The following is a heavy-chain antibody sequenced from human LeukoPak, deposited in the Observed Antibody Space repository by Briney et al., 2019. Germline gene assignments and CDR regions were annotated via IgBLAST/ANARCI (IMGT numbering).Heavy chain of an antibody. CDR3: ARCSDSSPGLYDY. J-gene: IGHJ4*02. V-gene: IGHV3-21*01. CDR2: ISSSSSHI. D-gene: IGHD6-13*01. Sequence: AGGSLRLSCAASGFTFSSYSMNWARQAPGKGLEWVSSISSSSSHIYYGDSLKGRFTISRDNAKNSLYLQINSLSDEDTAVYFCARCSDSSPGLYDYWGQGTRVTVSS. CDR1: GFTFSSYS.